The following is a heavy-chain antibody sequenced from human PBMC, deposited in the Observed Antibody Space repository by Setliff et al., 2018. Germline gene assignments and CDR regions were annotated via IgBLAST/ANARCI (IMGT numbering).Heavy chain of an antibody. J-gene: IGHJ6*02. CDR1: GYNLIEVS. CDR2: FDPEDGNT. D-gene: IGHD6-19*01. Sequence: GASVKVSCKVSGYNLIEVSMHWVRQAPGKGLEWMGGFDPEDGNTNYAQKLQGRVTMTTDTSTSTAYMELRSLRSDDTAVYYCARANDYSSGWYFYYYGMDVWGQGTTVTVSS. V-gene: IGHV1-24*01. CDR3: ARANDYSSGWYFYYYGMDV.